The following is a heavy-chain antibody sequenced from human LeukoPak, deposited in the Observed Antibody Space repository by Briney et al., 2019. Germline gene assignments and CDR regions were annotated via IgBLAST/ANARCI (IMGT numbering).Heavy chain of an antibody. V-gene: IGHV1-8*01. CDR2: MNPNSGNT. Sequence: ASVKVSCKASGYTFTSYDINWVRQATGQGLEWMGWMNPNSGNTGYAQKFRGRVTMTRNTSISTAYMELSSLRSEDTAVYYCARRSYYDFWSGYWGYYFDYWGQGALVTVSS. D-gene: IGHD3-3*01. CDR3: ARRSYYDFWSGYWGYYFDY. J-gene: IGHJ4*02. CDR1: GYTFTSYD.